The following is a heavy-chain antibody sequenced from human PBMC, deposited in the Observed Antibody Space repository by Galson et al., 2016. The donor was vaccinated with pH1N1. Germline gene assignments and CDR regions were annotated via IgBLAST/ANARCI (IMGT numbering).Heavy chain of an antibody. CDR2: IYYSGST. D-gene: IGHD4-17*01. J-gene: IGHJ2*01. Sequence: LSLTCTVSGGSISSGDYFWSWIRQPPGKGLEWIGYIYYSGSTYYNPSLKSRVTISVDTSKNQFSLKLSSVTAADTAVYYCARGLDGDYVGYFDLWGRGTLVTVSS. CDR3: ARGLDGDYVGYFDL. V-gene: IGHV4-30-4*08. CDR1: GGSISSGDYF.